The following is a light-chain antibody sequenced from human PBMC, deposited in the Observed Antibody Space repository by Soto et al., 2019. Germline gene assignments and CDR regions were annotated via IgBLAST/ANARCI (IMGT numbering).Light chain of an antibody. Sequence: QSVLTQPPSVSGSPGQSIAISCTGTSSDVGGYDCVSWYQQPPGTAPKLMIYEVSNRPSGVPDRFSGSKSGNTASLTISGLQAEDEADYYCSSFTSSSTYVFGTGTKVTVL. CDR2: EVS. V-gene: IGLV2-18*02. J-gene: IGLJ1*01. CDR3: SSFTSSSTYV. CDR1: SSDVGGYDC.